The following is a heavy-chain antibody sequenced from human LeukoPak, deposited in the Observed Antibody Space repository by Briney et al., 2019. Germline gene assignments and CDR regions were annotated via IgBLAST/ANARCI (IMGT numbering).Heavy chain of an antibody. CDR3: ARDWYNSLNYFDY. CDR1: GFTFSGYA. D-gene: IGHD1-1*01. CDR2: ISATASNT. V-gene: IGHV3-23*01. Sequence: GGSLRLSCAAPGFTFSGYAMSWVRQAPGKGLEWVSAISATASNTYYADSVKGRFTISRDNSNSTLYLQMNSLRVDDTAVYYCARDWYNSLNYFDYWGQGSLVTVSS. J-gene: IGHJ4*02.